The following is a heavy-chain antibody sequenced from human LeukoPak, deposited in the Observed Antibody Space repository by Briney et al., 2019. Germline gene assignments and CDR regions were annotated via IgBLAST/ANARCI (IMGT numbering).Heavy chain of an antibody. D-gene: IGHD1-1*01. CDR1: GFTFSNYW. V-gene: IGHV3-13*01. J-gene: IGHJ3*02. CDR2: IGANGDT. Sequence: GGSLRLSCAASGFTFSNYWIHWVRQAPGKGLVWVSSIGANGDTYYAGSVKGRFTISRENAKKSFYLQMSSLRVEDTAVYFCVLGAYWNDDKNAFHIWGPGTMVTVSS. CDR3: VLGAYWNDDKNAFHI.